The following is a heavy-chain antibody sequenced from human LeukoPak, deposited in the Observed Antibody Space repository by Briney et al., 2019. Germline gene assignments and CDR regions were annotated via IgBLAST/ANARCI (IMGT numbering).Heavy chain of an antibody. CDR1: GGTFSSYA. CDR2: ISGSGGST. D-gene: IGHD1-26*01. V-gene: IGHV3-23*01. Sequence: SCKASGGTFSSYAMSWVRQAPGKGLEWVSAISGSGGSTYYADSVKGRFTISRDNSKNTLYLQMNSLRAEDTAVYYCGKVGATTGAFDIWGQGTMVTVSS. J-gene: IGHJ3*02. CDR3: GKVGATTGAFDI.